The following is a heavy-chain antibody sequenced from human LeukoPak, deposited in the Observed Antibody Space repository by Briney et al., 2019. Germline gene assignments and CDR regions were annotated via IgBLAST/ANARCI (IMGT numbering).Heavy chain of an antibody. CDR3: ASLPDLGYCSSTSCYVGYFQH. D-gene: IGHD2-2*01. Sequence: SVKVSCKASGGTFSSYAISWVRQAPGQGLEWMGRIIPILGIANYAQKFQGRVTITADESTSTAYMELSSLRSEDTAVYYCASLPDLGYCSSTSCYVGYFQHWGQGTLVTVSS. V-gene: IGHV1-69*04. CDR2: IIPILGIA. J-gene: IGHJ1*01. CDR1: GGTFSSYA.